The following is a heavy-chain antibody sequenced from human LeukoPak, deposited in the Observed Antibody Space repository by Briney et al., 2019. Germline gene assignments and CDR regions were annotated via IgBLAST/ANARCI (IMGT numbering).Heavy chain of an antibody. CDR1: GFTFSDYN. Sequence: GGSLRLSCVVSGFTFSDYNMNWVRQAPGKGLEWVSSISTSSNYIYYADSVKGRFTISRDNAKNSLFLQMDSLRAEDTAVYYCARPISRQAPDAFDIWGQGTMVTVSS. D-gene: IGHD3-3*01. CDR2: ISTSSNYI. V-gene: IGHV3-21*01. CDR3: ARPISRQAPDAFDI. J-gene: IGHJ3*02.